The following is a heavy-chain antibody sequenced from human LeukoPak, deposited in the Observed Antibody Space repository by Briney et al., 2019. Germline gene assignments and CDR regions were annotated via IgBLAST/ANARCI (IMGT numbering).Heavy chain of an antibody. D-gene: IGHD3-3*02. CDR1: GFTFSSYG. Sequence: SGRSLRLSCAASGFTFSSYGMHWVRQAPGKGLEWVAVISYDGSNNYYADSVKGRFTISRDNAKNTLYLQMKTLRAEDTGVYYCAKDGTFSGSSNYYYIDVWGKGTTVTISS. J-gene: IGHJ6*03. CDR2: ISYDGSNN. CDR3: AKDGTFSGSSNYYYIDV. V-gene: IGHV3-30*18.